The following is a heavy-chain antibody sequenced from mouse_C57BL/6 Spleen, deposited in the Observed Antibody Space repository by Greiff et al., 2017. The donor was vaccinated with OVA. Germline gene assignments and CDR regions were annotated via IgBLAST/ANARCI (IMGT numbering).Heavy chain of an antibody. J-gene: IGHJ2*01. D-gene: IGHD6-1*01. CDR3: ASASLFDY. V-gene: IGHV1-26*01. Sequence: QSGPELVKPGASVKISCKASGYTFTDYYMNWVKQSHGKSLEWIGDINPNNGGTSYNQKFKGKATLTVDKSSSTAYMELRSLTSEDSAVYYCASASLFDYWGQGTTLTVSS. CDR1: GYTFTDYY. CDR2: INPNNGGT.